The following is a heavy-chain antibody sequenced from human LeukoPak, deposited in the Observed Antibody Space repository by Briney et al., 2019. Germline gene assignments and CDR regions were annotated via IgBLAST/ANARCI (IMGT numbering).Heavy chain of an antibody. V-gene: IGHV1-3*01. CDR3: ARDYSGNDPFDY. CDR2: ISAGNGDT. CDR1: GYTFTIYA. J-gene: IGHJ4*02. Sequence: GASVKVSCKASGYTFTIYAIHWVRQAPGQRLEWLGWISAGNGDTGYSQKFQGRVTFTRDKSTSTVYMELSSLRSEDTAVYYCARDYSGNDPFDYWGQGALVTVSS. D-gene: IGHD5-12*01.